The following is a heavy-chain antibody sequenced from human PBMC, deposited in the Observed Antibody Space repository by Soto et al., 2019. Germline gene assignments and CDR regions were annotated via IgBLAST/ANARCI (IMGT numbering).Heavy chain of an antibody. J-gene: IGHJ4*02. CDR1: GFTFSSYA. CDR3: ARGELLWFGELKINYFDY. V-gene: IGHV3-30-3*01. D-gene: IGHD3-10*01. Sequence: GGSLRLSCAASGFTFSSYAMHWVRQAPVKVLEWVAVISYDGSNKYYADSVKVRFTISRDNSKNTLYLQMNSLRAEDTAVYYCARGELLWFGELKINYFDYWGQGTLVTAPQ. CDR2: ISYDGSNK.